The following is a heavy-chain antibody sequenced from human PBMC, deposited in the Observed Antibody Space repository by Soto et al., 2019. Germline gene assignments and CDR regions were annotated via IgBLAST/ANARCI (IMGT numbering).Heavy chain of an antibody. D-gene: IGHD3-22*01. CDR1: GYTLTELS. CDR3: ATNGHRPYYYDSSGRNYFDY. CDR2: FDPEDGET. Sequence: ASVKVSCKVSGYTLTELSMHWVRQAPGKGLEWMGGFDPEDGETIYAQKFQGRVTMTEDTSTDTAYMELSSLRSEDTAVYYCATNGHRPYYYDSSGRNYFDYWGQGTLVTVS. J-gene: IGHJ4*02. V-gene: IGHV1-24*01.